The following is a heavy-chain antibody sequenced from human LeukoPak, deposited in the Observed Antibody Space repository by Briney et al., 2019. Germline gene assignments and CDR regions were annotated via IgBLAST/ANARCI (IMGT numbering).Heavy chain of an antibody. Sequence: PGGSLRLSCAASGFTFSSYSMNWVRQPPGKGLEWIGSIYYSGSTYYNPSLKSRVTISVDTSKNQFSLKLSSVTAADTAVYYCAREATYYVWGSYRYGAYYFDYWGQGTLVTVSS. CDR3: AREATYYVWGSYRYGAYYFDY. CDR2: IYYSGST. D-gene: IGHD3-16*02. CDR1: GFTFSSYS. J-gene: IGHJ4*02. V-gene: IGHV4-39*07.